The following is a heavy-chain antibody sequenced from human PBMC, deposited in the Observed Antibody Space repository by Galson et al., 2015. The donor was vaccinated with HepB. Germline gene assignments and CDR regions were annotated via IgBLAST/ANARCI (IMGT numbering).Heavy chain of an antibody. D-gene: IGHD2-15*01. V-gene: IGHV1-18*01. Sequence: SVKVSCKASGYTFSSYSIAWVRQAPGQGLEWMGWINAYDSSTNYAQNLQGRVTMTTETSTTTAYMELRSLRSDDTAVYYCARGALVAVVTANLNNWFDPWSQGTLVTVSS. CDR2: INAYDSST. CDR3: ARGALVAVVTANLNNWFDP. CDR1: GYTFSSYS. J-gene: IGHJ5*02.